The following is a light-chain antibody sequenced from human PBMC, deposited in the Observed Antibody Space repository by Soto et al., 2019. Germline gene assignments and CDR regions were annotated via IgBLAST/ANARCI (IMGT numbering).Light chain of an antibody. CDR3: SSYAGSNNLL. CDR1: SSDVGGYNY. J-gene: IGLJ2*01. Sequence: QSVLTQPPSASGSPGQSVTISCTGTSSDVGGYNYVSWYQQYPGKAPKLIIHEVTKRPSGVPDRFSGSKSGGSASLTVSGLQAEDEADYYCSSYAGSNNLLFGGGTQLTVL. CDR2: EVT. V-gene: IGLV2-8*01.